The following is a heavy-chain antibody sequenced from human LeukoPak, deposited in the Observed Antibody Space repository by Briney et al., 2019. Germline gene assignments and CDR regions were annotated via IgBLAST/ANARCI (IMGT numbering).Heavy chain of an antibody. CDR2: INPNSGGT. J-gene: IGHJ5*02. Sequence: ASVKVSCKASGYTFTGYYMHWVRQAPGQGLEWMGRINPNSGGTNYARKFQGRVTMTRDTSISTAYMELSRLRSDDTAVYYCARAYCSGGSCLLYNWFDPWGQGTLVTVSS. CDR1: GYTFTGYY. CDR3: ARAYCSGGSCLLYNWFDP. V-gene: IGHV1-2*06. D-gene: IGHD2-15*01.